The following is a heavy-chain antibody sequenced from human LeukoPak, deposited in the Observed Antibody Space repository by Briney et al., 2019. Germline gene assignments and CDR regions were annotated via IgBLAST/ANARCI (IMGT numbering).Heavy chain of an antibody. CDR1: GYTFTGYY. D-gene: IGHD2-2*01. Sequence: GASVKVSCKASGYTFTGYYMHWVRQDPRQGLQWMGWINPNTGGTDYAQKFQGRVTMTRDTSISTVYMELSSLRSDDTDVYYCARADSVPAGDYHYWYMDVWGKGTTVTVSS. CDR3: ARADSVPAGDYHYWYMDV. J-gene: IGHJ6*03. V-gene: IGHV1-2*02. CDR2: INPNTGGT.